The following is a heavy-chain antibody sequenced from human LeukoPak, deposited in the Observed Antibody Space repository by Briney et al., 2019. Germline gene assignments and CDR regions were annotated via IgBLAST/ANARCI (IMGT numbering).Heavy chain of an antibody. V-gene: IGHV3-30*18. CDR2: ISYDGSNK. CDR1: GFTFSSYG. CDR3: AKDRGIVVMRYGMDV. Sequence: PGGSLRLSCAASGFTFSSYGMHWVRQAPGKGLEWVAVISYDGSNKYYADSVKGRFTISRDNSKNTLYLQMNSLRAEDTAVYYCAKDRGIVVMRYGMDVWGQGTTVTVSS. J-gene: IGHJ6*02. D-gene: IGHD3-22*01.